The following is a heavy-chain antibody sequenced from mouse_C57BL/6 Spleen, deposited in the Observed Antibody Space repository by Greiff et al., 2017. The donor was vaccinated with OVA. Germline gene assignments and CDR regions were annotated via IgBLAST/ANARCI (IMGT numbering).Heavy chain of an antibody. CDR1: GYTFTSYW. Sequence: VQLQQPGAELVRPGTSVKLSCKASGYTFTSYWMHWVKQRPGQGLEWIGVIDPSDSYTNYNQKLKGKATLTVDTSSSTAYMQLSSLTSEDSAVYYCAITTVVATGEYWGQGTTLTVSS. J-gene: IGHJ2*01. V-gene: IGHV1-59*01. CDR2: IDPSDSYT. D-gene: IGHD1-1*01. CDR3: AITTVVATGEY.